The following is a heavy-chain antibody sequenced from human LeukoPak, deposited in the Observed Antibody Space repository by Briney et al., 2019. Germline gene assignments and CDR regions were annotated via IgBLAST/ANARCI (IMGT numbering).Heavy chain of an antibody. Sequence: PSETLSLTCTVSGGSISRYYWSWSRQPPEKGLEWSGYIYYTGSADYSPSLKSRLTISLDTSKSQFSLKLTSVTAADPAVYYCAPGPLGPHSDAFDIWGLGTLVTVSS. D-gene: IGHD1-26*01. J-gene: IGHJ3*02. V-gene: IGHV4-59*01. CDR1: GGSISRYY. CDR3: APGPLGPHSDAFDI. CDR2: IYYTGSA.